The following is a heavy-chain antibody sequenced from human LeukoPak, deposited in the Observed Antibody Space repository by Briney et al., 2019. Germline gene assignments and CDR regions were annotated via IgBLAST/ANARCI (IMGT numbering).Heavy chain of an antibody. V-gene: IGHV3-21*01. CDR1: GFTFSSYN. CDR2: ISSSSSYI. Sequence: GGSLRLSCAASGFTFSSYNMNWVRQAPGKGLEWVSSISSSSSYIYYADSVKGRFTISRDNAKASLYLQMNSLRAEDTAVYYCARGLTQIPRLATGLGHWGQGTLVTVSS. CDR3: ARGLTQIPRLATGLGH. D-gene: IGHD2-21*02. J-gene: IGHJ4*02.